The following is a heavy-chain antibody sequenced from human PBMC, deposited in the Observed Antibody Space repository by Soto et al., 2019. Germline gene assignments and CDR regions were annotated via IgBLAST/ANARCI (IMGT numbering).Heavy chain of an antibody. CDR1: GGTFNNYP. J-gene: IGHJ6*02. CDR2: SIPIFGTA. CDR3: ARGRGYSGDDHYYYFDMDV. D-gene: IGHD5-12*01. Sequence: SVKVSCKASGGTFNNYPITWVRQAPGEGLEWMGGSIPIFGTANYAQKFQGRVTISVDESTSTAYMELSSLRSEDTAVYYCARGRGYSGDDHYYYFDMDVWGQGTTVTVS. V-gene: IGHV1-69*13.